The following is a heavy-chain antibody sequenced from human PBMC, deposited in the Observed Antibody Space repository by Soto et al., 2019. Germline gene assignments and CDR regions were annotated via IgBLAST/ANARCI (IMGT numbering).Heavy chain of an antibody. CDR1: GGSISSGDYY. CDR3: ARVLESYDSSGYYHYFDD. J-gene: IGHJ4*02. V-gene: IGHV4-30-4*01. Sequence: SETLSLTCTVSGGSISSGDYYWSWIRQPPGKGLEWIGYIYYSGSTYYNPSLKSRVTISVDTSKNQFSLKLSSVTAADTAVYYCARVLESYDSSGYYHYFDDWGQGTLVTVSS. D-gene: IGHD3-22*01. CDR2: IYYSGST.